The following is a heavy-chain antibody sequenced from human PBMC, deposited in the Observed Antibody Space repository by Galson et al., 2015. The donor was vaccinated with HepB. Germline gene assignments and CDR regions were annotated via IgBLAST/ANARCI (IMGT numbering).Heavy chain of an antibody. CDR3: VKPLVGATAFAFDL. D-gene: IGHD1-26*01. CDR2: MSYDGGLK. Sequence: SLRLSCAASGFIFSYSGMHWVRQAPGKGLEWVAVMSYDGGLKFYADSVKGRFTLSRDNSKNTLYLQMNSLRVEDTAVYYCVKPLVGATAFAFDLWGQGTLVTVSS. CDR1: GFIFSYSG. V-gene: IGHV3-30*18. J-gene: IGHJ3*01.